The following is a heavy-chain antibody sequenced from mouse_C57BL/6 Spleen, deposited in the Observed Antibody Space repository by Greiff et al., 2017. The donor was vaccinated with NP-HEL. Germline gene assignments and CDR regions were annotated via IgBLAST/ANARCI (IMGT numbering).Heavy chain of an antibody. J-gene: IGHJ3*01. Sequence: EVKLVESGGGLVKPGGSLKLSCAASGFTFSDSGMHWVRQAPEKGLEWVAYISSGSSTIYYADTVKGRFTLSRDNAKHTLFLQMTSLRSEDSAMYYCARNPGPRTWFAYWGQGTLVTVSA. CDR3: ARNPGPRTWFAY. CDR2: ISSGSSTI. D-gene: IGHD3-3*01. CDR1: GFTFSDSG. V-gene: IGHV5-17*01.